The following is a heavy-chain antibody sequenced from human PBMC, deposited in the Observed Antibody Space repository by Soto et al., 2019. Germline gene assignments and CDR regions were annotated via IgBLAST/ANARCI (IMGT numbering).Heavy chain of an antibody. CDR1: GFTFSSYA. Sequence: XGSLRLYFAASGFTFSSYAMSWVRQAPGKGLEWVSAISGSGGSTYYADSVKGRFTISRDNSKNTLYLQMNSLRAEDTAVYYCAKPLFYYYDSSGYYRDFDDWGQGTLVTVSS. V-gene: IGHV3-23*01. CDR3: AKPLFYYYDSSGYYRDFDD. J-gene: IGHJ4*02. CDR2: ISGSGGST. D-gene: IGHD3-22*01.